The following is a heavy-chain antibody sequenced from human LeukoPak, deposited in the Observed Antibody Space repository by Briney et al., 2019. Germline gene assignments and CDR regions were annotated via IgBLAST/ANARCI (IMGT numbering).Heavy chain of an antibody. CDR3: ARDGYTSAWSRFDY. Sequence: PSETLSLTCTVSGGSISSYFWSWIRQPPGKGLEWIGYISYSGSTNYSPSLKSRVTISADTSKNHFSLKLSSVTAADTAVYYCARDGYTSAWSRFDYWGQGALVTVSS. CDR1: GGSISSYF. D-gene: IGHD6-19*01. J-gene: IGHJ4*02. V-gene: IGHV4-59*01. CDR2: ISYSGST.